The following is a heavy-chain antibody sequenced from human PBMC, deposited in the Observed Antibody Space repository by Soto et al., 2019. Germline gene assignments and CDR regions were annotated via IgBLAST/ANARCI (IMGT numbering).Heavy chain of an antibody. Sequence: QVQLVESGGGVVQPGRSLRLSCAASGFTFRNYAMQWVRQAPVKGLEWVAVISYDGSNKYYADSVKGRFTISRDDSKNTLYLQMNSLTAEDTAVYFCARDGWADYWGQGTLVTVSS. CDR3: ARDGWADY. D-gene: IGHD1-26*01. V-gene: IGHV3-30-3*01. CDR1: GFTFRNYA. CDR2: ISYDGSNK. J-gene: IGHJ4*02.